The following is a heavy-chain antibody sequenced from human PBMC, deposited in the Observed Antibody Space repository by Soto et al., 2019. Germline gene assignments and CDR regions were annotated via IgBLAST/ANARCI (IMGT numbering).Heavy chain of an antibody. CDR2: ISSSSSYI. Sequence: GGSLRLSCAASGFTFSSYSMNWVRQAPEKGLEWVSSISSSSSYIYYADSVKGRFTISRDNAKNSLYLQMNSLRAEDTAVYYCARDNYDILTGYYIPGMDVWGQGTTVTVSS. J-gene: IGHJ6*02. V-gene: IGHV3-21*01. D-gene: IGHD3-9*01. CDR3: ARDNYDILTGYYIPGMDV. CDR1: GFTFSSYS.